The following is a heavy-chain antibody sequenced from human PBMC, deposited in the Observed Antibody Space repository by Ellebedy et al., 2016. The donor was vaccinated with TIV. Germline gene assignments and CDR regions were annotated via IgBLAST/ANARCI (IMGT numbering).Heavy chain of an antibody. CDR2: ITSDGSTT. Sequence: GESLKISCAASGFTFSDYWMHWVRQAPGKGLVWVSLITSDGSTTTYADSVKGRFTISRDNAKNTLYLQMNSLRAEDTAVYYCARGHASGNLKDAFDIWGQGTMVTVSS. V-gene: IGHV3-74*01. J-gene: IGHJ3*02. D-gene: IGHD2-15*01. CDR1: GFTFSDYW. CDR3: ARGHASGNLKDAFDI.